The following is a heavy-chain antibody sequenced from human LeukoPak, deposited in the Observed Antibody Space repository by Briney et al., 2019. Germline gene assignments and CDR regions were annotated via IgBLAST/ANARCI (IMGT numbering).Heavy chain of an antibody. CDR1: GYTFTSYD. J-gene: IGHJ4*02. Sequence: ASVKVSCKASGYTFTSYDINWVRQATGQGLEWMGWMNPNSGNTGYAQKFQGRVTMTRNTSISTAYMELSSLRSEDTAVYYCAKDQRRGITMVRGVPVDWGQGTLVTVSS. CDR2: MNPNSGNT. V-gene: IGHV1-8*01. CDR3: AKDQRRGITMVRGVPVD. D-gene: IGHD3-10*01.